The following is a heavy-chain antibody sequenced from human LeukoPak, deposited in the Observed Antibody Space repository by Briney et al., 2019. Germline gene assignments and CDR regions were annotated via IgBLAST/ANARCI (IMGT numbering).Heavy chain of an antibody. D-gene: IGHD2-2*01. V-gene: IGHV3-23*01. J-gene: IGHJ4*02. Sequence: GGSLRLSCAASGFTFSSYAMSWVRQAPGKGLEWVSAISGSGCSTYYADSVKGRFTISRDNSKNTLYLQMNSLRAEDTAVYYCAKLSRVVPAAESDYWGQGTLVTVSS. CDR3: AKLSRVVPAAESDY. CDR2: ISGSGCST. CDR1: GFTFSSYA.